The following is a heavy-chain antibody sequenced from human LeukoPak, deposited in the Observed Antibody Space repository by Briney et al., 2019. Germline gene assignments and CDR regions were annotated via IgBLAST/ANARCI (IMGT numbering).Heavy chain of an antibody. Sequence: ASVKVSCKASGYTFTGYYMHWVRQAPGQGLEWMGWINPNSGGTNYAQKFQGRVTMTRDTSISTAYMELSRLRSDDTAVYYCARGLIVVRNGFDPWGQGTLVTVSS. CDR3: ARGLIVVRNGFDP. CDR2: INPNSGGT. V-gene: IGHV1-2*02. J-gene: IGHJ5*02. CDR1: GYTFTGYY. D-gene: IGHD3-22*01.